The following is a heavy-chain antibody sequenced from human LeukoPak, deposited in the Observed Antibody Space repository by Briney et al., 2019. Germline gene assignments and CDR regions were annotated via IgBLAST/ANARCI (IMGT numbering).Heavy chain of an antibody. Sequence: GSVKVSCKASGYTFTSYDMHWVRQAPGQGLEWMGIINPSGGSTSYAQKFQGRVTMTRDMSTSTVYMQLSSLRAEDTPVYYCARPTSGGSPFSAFATWGQGTMVTVSS. V-gene: IGHV1-46*01. D-gene: IGHD2-15*01. CDR3: ARPTSGGSPFSAFAT. J-gene: IGHJ3*02. CDR1: GYTFTSYD. CDR2: INPSGGST.